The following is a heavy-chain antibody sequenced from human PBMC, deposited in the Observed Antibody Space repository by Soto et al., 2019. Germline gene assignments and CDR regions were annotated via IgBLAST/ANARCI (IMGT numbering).Heavy chain of an antibody. Sequence: GGSLILSCPASGFTVSSNYMSWVRQAPGKGLEWVSVIYSGGSTYYADSVKGRFTISRDNSKNTLYLQMNSLRAEDTAVYYCASDTYDSSGYYYSFGMDVWGQGTTVTVS. CDR3: ASDTYDSSGYYYSFGMDV. CDR2: IYSGGST. D-gene: IGHD3-22*01. J-gene: IGHJ6*02. V-gene: IGHV3-66*01. CDR1: GFTVSSNY.